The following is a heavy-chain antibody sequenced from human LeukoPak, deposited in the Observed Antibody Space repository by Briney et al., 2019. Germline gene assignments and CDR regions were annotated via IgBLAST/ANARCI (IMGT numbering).Heavy chain of an antibody. V-gene: IGHV4-39*07. CDR1: GGSISSSSYY. D-gene: IGHD5-18*01. CDR2: IYYSGST. J-gene: IGHJ4*02. Sequence: PSETLSLTCTVSGGSISSSSYYWGWIRQPPGKGLEWIGSIYYSGSTYYNPSLKSRVTISVDTSKNQFSLKLSSVTAADTAVYYCARVAVGDTAMAKRDYWGQGTLVTVSS. CDR3: ARVAVGDTAMAKRDY.